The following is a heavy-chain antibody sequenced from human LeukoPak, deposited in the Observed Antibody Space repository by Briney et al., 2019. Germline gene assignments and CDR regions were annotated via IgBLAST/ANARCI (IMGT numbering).Heavy chain of an antibody. Sequence: PGGSLRLSCAASGFTFSDNYMSWIRQAPGTGLEWVSYISSSGSTIYYADSVKGRFTISRDNAKNSLYLQMNSLGAEDTAVYYCARSRSPFDWLLSYFDYWGQGTLVTVSS. D-gene: IGHD3-9*01. J-gene: IGHJ4*02. CDR1: GFTFSDNY. V-gene: IGHV3-11*01. CDR2: ISSSGSTI. CDR3: ARSRSPFDWLLSYFDY.